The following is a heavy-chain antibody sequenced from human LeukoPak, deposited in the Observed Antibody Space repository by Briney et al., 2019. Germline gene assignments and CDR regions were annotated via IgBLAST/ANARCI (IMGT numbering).Heavy chain of an antibody. CDR1: GYTFTSYG. CDR3: ASHYGGNSEVDY. Sequence: ASVKVSCKASGYTFTSYGISWVRQAPGQGLEWMGWISAYNGNTNYAQKLQGRVTMTTDASTSTAYMELRSLRSDDTAVYYCASHYGGNSEVDYWGQGTLVTVSS. V-gene: IGHV1-18*01. J-gene: IGHJ4*02. D-gene: IGHD4-23*01. CDR2: ISAYNGNT.